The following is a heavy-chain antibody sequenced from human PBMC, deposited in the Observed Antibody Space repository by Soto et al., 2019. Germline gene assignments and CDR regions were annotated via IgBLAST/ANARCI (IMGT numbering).Heavy chain of an antibody. Sequence: SETLSLTCAVSGGSISSSNWWSWVRQPPGKGLEWIGEIYHSGSTNYNPSLKSRVTISVDKSKNQFSLKLSSVTAADTAVYYCARINNSGYDLRDPEPPNFDYWGQGTLVTVSS. CDR3: ARINNSGYDLRDPEPPNFDY. CDR1: GGSISSSNW. CDR2: IYHSGST. J-gene: IGHJ4*02. V-gene: IGHV4-4*02. D-gene: IGHD5-12*01.